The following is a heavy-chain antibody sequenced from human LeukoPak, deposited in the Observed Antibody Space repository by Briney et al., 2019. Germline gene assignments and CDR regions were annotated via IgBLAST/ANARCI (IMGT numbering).Heavy chain of an antibody. D-gene: IGHD6-13*01. CDR2: IYTTGST. CDR3: ASRHSKQQPYYYYMDI. V-gene: IGHV4-4*07. J-gene: IGHJ6*03. Sequence: SETLSLTCTVSGGSISRNYWSWIRQPAGKGLEWIGRIYTTGSTNYNPSLKSRVTISVDKSKKQLSLRLTSVTAADTAVYYCASRHSKQQPYYYYMDIWGKGTTVTVSS. CDR1: GGSISRNY.